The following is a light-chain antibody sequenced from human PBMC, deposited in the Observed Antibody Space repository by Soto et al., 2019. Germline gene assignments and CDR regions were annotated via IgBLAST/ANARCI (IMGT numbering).Light chain of an antibody. Sequence: QSALTQPASVSGSPGQSITISCTGTSSDVGGYNYVSWYQQHPGKAPKLMIYDVSNRPSGVSNRFSGSKSANTASLTISGLQAEDGADYYCSSYTGSSTYVVFGGGTKLTAL. CDR3: SSYTGSSTYVV. V-gene: IGLV2-14*01. CDR2: DVS. CDR1: SSDVGGYNY. J-gene: IGLJ2*01.